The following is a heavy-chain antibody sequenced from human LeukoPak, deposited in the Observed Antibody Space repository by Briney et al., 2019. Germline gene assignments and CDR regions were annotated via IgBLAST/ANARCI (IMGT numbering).Heavy chain of an antibody. J-gene: IGHJ6*03. CDR3: ARDVSPYVWGSYYYYMDV. Sequence: GASVKVSCKASGYTFTSYGISWVRQAPGQGLEWMGWISVYNGNTKYVQKFQGRVTMTTDTSTRTAYMELRSLRSDDTAVYYCARDVSPYVWGSYYYYMDVWGKGTTVTISS. CDR2: ISVYNGNT. CDR1: GYTFTSYG. D-gene: IGHD3-16*01. V-gene: IGHV1-18*01.